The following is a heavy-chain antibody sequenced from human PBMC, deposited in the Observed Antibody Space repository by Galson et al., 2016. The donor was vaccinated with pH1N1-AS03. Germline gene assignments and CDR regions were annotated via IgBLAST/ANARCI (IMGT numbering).Heavy chain of an antibody. V-gene: IGHV3-30*15. J-gene: IGHJ3*02. CDR2: VSDDGNTK. CDR1: GFTFSDYA. Sequence: SLRLSCAASGFTFSDYAIHWVRQAPGKGLQWVAVVSDDGNTKYYADSVRGRFTISRDNSENTVYLQMSSLSIEDTGLYYCARGRGYNYGSGGAAFDIWGQGTTVTVSS. CDR3: ARGRGYNYGSGGAAFDI. D-gene: IGHD5-18*01.